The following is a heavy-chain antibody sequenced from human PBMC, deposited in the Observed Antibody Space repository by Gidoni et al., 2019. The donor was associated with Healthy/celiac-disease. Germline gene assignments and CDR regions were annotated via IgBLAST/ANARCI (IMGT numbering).Heavy chain of an antibody. J-gene: IGHJ3*02. V-gene: IGHV4-59*01. CDR1: GCSISSSY. Sequence: MQLQESGPGLVKPAATLSLTCTVSGCSISSSYWSWIRQPPGNGMEWIVYIYYSGRTNYNPSLKSRVTISVDTSKNQFSLKLSSVTSADTAVYYCARKDPYSSSARGAVDIWGQGTMVTVSS. CDR3: ARKDPYSSSARGAVDI. D-gene: IGHD6-6*01. CDR2: IYYSGRT.